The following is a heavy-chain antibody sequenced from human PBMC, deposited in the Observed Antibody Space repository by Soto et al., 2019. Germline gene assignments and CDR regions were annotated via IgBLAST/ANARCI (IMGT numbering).Heavy chain of an antibody. CDR3: ARLEGLATISYYFDF. D-gene: IGHD1-1*01. Sequence: GGSLRLSCAASGFTFSSYAMSWVRQAPGKGLEWVSAISGSGGSTYYADSVKGRFTISRDNSKNTLYLQMTSLRAEDTAVYYCARLEGLATISYYFDFWGPGALVTVSS. J-gene: IGHJ4*02. CDR2: ISGSGGST. CDR1: GFTFSSYA. V-gene: IGHV3-23*01.